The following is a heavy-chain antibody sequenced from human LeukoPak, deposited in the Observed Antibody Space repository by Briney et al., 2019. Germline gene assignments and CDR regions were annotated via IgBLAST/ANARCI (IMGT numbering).Heavy chain of an antibody. Sequence: PSETLSLTCTVSGGSISSSNYYWGWIRQPPGKGLEWIGSIYYSGSTYYNPSLKSRVTISVDTSQNQFFLKLSSVTAADTAVYYCARDTSPLSTVLAAANFDYWGQGTLLTVSS. D-gene: IGHD2-15*01. J-gene: IGHJ4*02. CDR2: IYYSGST. V-gene: IGHV4-39*07. CDR3: ARDTSPLSTVLAAANFDY. CDR1: GGSISSSNYY.